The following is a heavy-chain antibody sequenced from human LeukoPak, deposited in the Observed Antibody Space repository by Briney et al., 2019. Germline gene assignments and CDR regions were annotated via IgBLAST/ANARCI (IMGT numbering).Heavy chain of an antibody. V-gene: IGHV4-34*01. CDR3: ARLGSYYYDSSGYGY. CDR2: INHSGST. D-gene: IGHD3-22*01. Sequence: SETLSLTCAVYGGSFSGYYWSWIRQPPGNGLEWIGEINHSGSTNYNPSLKSRVTISVDTSKNQYSLKLSSVTAADTAVYYCARLGSYYYDSSGYGYWGQGTLVTVSS. J-gene: IGHJ4*02. CDR1: GGSFSGYY.